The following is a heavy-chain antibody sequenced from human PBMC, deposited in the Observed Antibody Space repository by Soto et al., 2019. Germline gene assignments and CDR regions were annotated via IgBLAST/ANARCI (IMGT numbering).Heavy chain of an antibody. V-gene: IGHV2-5*01. CDR1: GFSLSTSGVG. D-gene: IGHD3-16*01. J-gene: IGHJ4*02. CDR3: AHRYDYGEMWF. Sequence: QITLKESGPTLVKPTQTLTLTCTFSGFSLSTSGVGVGWIRQPPGKALEWLALIYWNANKLYSPSLKSRLTIIKDTSKNQVVLTMTNMDPVDTATYYCAHRYDYGEMWFWGQGSLVTVSS. CDR2: IYWNANK.